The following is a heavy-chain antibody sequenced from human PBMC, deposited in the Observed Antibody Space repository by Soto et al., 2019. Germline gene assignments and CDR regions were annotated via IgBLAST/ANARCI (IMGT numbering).Heavy chain of an antibody. CDR3: ARDWDRYSSSSVSPFGGWYYGMDV. J-gene: IGHJ6*02. CDR1: GGSVSSGSYY. V-gene: IGHV4-61*01. Sequence: PSETLSLTCTVSGGSVSSGSYYWSWIRQPPGKGLEWIGYIYYSGSTNYNPSLKSRVTISVDTSKNQFSLKLSSVTAADTAVYYCARDWDRYSSSSVSPFGGWYYGMDVWGQGPTVT. CDR2: IYYSGST. D-gene: IGHD6-6*01.